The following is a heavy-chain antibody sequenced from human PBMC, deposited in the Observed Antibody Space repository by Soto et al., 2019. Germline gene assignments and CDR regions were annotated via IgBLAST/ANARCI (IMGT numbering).Heavy chain of an antibody. CDR2: IYYSGST. CDR1: GGSLSSGGYY. D-gene: IGHD6-13*01. CDR3: ARRGSSSWYGY. Sequence: SETLSLTCAVSGGSLSSGGYYWGWIRQPPGKGLEWIGSIYYSGSTYYNPSLKSRVTISVDTSKNQFSLKLSSVTAADTAVYYCARRGSSSWYGYWGQGTLVTVSS. V-gene: IGHV4-39*01. J-gene: IGHJ4*02.